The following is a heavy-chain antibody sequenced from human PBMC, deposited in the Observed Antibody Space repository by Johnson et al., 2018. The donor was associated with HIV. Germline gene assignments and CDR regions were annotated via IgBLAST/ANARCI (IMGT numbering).Heavy chain of an antibody. J-gene: IGHJ3*02. CDR1: GFTFRNYD. CDR3: ARGSYDGDAFDI. Sequence: EVQLVESGGGLVQPGGSLRLSCAASGFTFRNYDMHWVRQATGKRLEWVSGIDTAGNTYYLGSMKGRFTISRENAKNSLYLQLNSLRAGDTALYYCARGSYDGDAFDIWGQGTIVTVSS. CDR2: IDTAGNT. V-gene: IGHV3-13*01. D-gene: IGHD1-26*01.